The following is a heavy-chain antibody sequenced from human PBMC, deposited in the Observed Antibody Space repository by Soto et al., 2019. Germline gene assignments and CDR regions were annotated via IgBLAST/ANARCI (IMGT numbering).Heavy chain of an antibody. CDR2: INPSDSYS. V-gene: IGHV5-10-1*01. Sequence: PGESLKISCQGSGYSFPSNWISWVRQMPGKGLEWMGTINPSDSYSDYSPSFQGHVTISADKSIRTAYLQWSSLKASDTAMYSCGGHQLGGPNYGMDVWGQGTRVTVSS. CDR1: GYSFPSNW. J-gene: IGHJ6*02. D-gene: IGHD3-16*01. CDR3: GGHQLGGPNYGMDV.